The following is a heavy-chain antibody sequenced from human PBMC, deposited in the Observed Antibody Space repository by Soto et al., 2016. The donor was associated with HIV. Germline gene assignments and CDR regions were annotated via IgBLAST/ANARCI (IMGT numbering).Heavy chain of an antibody. CDR2: IYYSGST. CDR1: GGSISSYY. Sequence: QVQLQESGPGLVKPSETLSLTCTVSGGSISSYYWGWIRQPPGKGLEWIGYIYYSGSTNYNPSLKSRVTISVDTSKNQFSLKLSSVTAADTAVYYCARRPXNVLRFWSGYPYYYYYMDVWGQRDHGHRLL. CDR3: ARRPXNVLRFWSGYPYYYYYMDV. V-gene: IGHV4-59*01. J-gene: IGHJ6*03. D-gene: IGHD3-3*01.